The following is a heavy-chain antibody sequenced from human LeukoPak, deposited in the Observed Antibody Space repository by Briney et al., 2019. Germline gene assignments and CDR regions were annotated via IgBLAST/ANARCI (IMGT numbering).Heavy chain of an antibody. CDR3: ARLVTDSLDP. D-gene: IGHD4-23*01. V-gene: IGHV1-69*05. CDR1: GYSFTGYY. Sequence: SVKVSCKASGYSFTGYYMHWVRQAPGQGLEWMGGIIPIFGTANYAQKFQGRVTITTDESTSTAYMELSSLRSEDTAVYYCARLVTDSLDPWGQGTLVTVSS. CDR2: IIPIFGTA. J-gene: IGHJ5*02.